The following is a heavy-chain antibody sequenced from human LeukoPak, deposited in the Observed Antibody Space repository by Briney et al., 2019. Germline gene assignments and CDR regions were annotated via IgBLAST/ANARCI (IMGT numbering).Heavy chain of an antibody. J-gene: IGHJ4*02. CDR1: GFTFDSYA. V-gene: IGHV3-23*01. D-gene: IGHD3-16*02. CDR3: ARGLWLSLNYFDY. CDR2: ISGSDGNT. Sequence: GGSLRLSCAASGFTFDSYAMSWVRQAPGKGLEWVSSISGSDGNTYYADSVKGRFTISRDNSKNTVCLQMNSLRAEDTAVYYCARGLWLSLNYFDYWGQGTLVTVSS.